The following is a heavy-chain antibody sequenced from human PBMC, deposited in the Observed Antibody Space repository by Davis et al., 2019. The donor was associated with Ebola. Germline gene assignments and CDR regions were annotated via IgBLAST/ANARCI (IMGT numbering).Heavy chain of an antibody. V-gene: IGHV1-2*02. CDR1: GYTFTGYF. J-gene: IGHJ4*02. CDR2: ISPKSGNT. Sequence: ASVKVSCKASGYTFTGYFIHWVRQAPGQGLEWMGWISPKSGNTNYAQKFQGRVTMTRESPISTASMEVSSLTSDDTAVYYCARGSATEEWLLRGYFDYWGQGTLVTVSS. D-gene: IGHD6-19*01. CDR3: ARGSATEEWLLRGYFDY.